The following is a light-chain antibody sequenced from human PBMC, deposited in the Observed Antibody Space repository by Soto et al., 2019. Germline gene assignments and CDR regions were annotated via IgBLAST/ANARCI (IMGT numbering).Light chain of an antibody. V-gene: IGKV3-15*01. CDR1: QSINSN. Sequence: EVVMTPSPATLSVSPWSRATLSLRARQSINSNLVWYQQKPGQAPRLLISGASTRATGIPARFSGSGSGIEFTLTISLLQSEDVAVYYCKQYNDWPKFGQGTKVDIK. CDR3: KQYNDWPK. J-gene: IGKJ1*01. CDR2: GAS.